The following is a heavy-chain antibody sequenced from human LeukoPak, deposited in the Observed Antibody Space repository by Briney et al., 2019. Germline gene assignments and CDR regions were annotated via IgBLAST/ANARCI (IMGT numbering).Heavy chain of an antibody. V-gene: IGHV3-11*01. CDR2: ISSGGSTI. CDR3: ARRHGSYGSEKD. D-gene: IGHD5-18*01. J-gene: IGHJ4*02. Sequence: PGGSLRLSCAPSGFTFSDSYMSWIRQAPGKGLEWVSYISSGGSTIKYADSVKGRFTISRDNAKNSLYLQMNSLRVEDTAVYYCARRHGSYGSEKDWGQGPLVTVSS. CDR1: GFTFSDSY.